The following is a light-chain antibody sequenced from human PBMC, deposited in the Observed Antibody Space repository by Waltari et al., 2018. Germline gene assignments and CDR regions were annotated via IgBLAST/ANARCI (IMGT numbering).Light chain of an antibody. CDR2: GAS. V-gene: IGKV3-15*01. J-gene: IGKJ2*01. CDR1: QSVTTN. CDR3: HQYNDGPPFN. Sequence: EIVMAQSPASLSVYPGERASFSCRASQSVTTNVAWYKQKPGQPPRLLIHGASTRATDIPARFSGSGSGTEFTLTITSPQSEDVGVYYCHQYNDGPPFNFGQGTKLEIK.